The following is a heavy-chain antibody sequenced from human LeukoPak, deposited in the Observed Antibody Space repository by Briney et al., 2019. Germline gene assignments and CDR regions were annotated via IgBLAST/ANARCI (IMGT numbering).Heavy chain of an antibody. V-gene: IGHV3-21*01. CDR2: ISSSSSYI. D-gene: IGHD3-9*01. CDR3: ARDTVTGPFVISLDS. CDR1: GFTFSSYS. Sequence: GGSLRLSCAASGFTFSSYSMNWVRQAPGKGLEWVSSISSSSSYIYYADSVKGRFTISRDNAKNSLYLQMNSLRDEDTAVYYCARDTVTGPFVISLDSWGQGTLVTVSS. J-gene: IGHJ4*02.